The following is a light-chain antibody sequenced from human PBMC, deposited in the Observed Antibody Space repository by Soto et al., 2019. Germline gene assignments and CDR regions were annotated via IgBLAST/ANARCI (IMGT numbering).Light chain of an antibody. CDR1: QSISSY. V-gene: IGKV1-39*01. Sequence: DIPMTQSPSSLSASVGDRVIITCRASQSISSYLNWYQQKPGKAPKLLIYAASSLQSGVPSRFSGSGSGADFTLTISSLQPEDFATYYCQQSYTTPLIFGGGTKVEIK. CDR3: QQSYTTPLI. CDR2: AAS. J-gene: IGKJ4*01.